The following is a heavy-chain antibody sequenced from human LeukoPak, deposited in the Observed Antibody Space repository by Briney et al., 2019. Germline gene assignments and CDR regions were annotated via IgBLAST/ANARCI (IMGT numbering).Heavy chain of an antibody. CDR1: GYTFTGYY. Sequence: ASVKVSCKASGYTFTGYYMHWVRQAPGQGLEWMGWINPNSGGTNYAQKCQGKVTMTRDTSISTAYMELSRLRSDDTAVYYCARVNYDFWSGYYNSWGQGTLVTVSS. J-gene: IGHJ4*02. CDR2: INPNSGGT. D-gene: IGHD3-3*01. V-gene: IGHV1-2*02. CDR3: ARVNYDFWSGYYNS.